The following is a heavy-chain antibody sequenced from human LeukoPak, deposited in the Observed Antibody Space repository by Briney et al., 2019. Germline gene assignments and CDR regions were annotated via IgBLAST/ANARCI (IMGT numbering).Heavy chain of an antibody. CDR3: ARLKVFYGSGSYRNYYYYGMDV. J-gene: IGHJ6*02. D-gene: IGHD3-10*01. V-gene: IGHV4-59*08. CDR2: IYYSGST. CDR1: GGSISSYY. Sequence: SETLSLTCTVSGGSISSYYWSWIRQPPGKGLEWTGYIYYSGSTNYNPSLKSRVTISVDTSKNQFSLKLSSVTAADTAVYYCARLKVFYGSGSYRNYYYYGMDVWGQGTTVTVSS.